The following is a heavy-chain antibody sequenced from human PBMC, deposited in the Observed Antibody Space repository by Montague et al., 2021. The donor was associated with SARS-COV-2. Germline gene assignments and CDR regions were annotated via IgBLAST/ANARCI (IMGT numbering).Heavy chain of an antibody. CDR3: ASSGITLTGLDAFDI. Sequence: CAISGDSVSSKSVAWNWIRQSPSRGLEWLGRTYYRSKWDSDYAESVKRRLVITPDTSKNQVSLQLNSAIPEDTAVYFCASSGITLTGLDAFDIWGQGTMVTVSP. CDR1: GDSVSSKSVA. V-gene: IGHV6-1*01. CDR2: TYYRSKWDS. J-gene: IGHJ3*02. D-gene: IGHD3-9*01.